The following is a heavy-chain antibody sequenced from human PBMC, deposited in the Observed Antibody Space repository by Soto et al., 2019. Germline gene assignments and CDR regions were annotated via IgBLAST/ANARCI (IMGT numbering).Heavy chain of an antibody. CDR2: IYPGDSDT. J-gene: IGHJ6*02. CDR3: ARSQIVVVPAATIDYGMDV. Sequence: GESLKISCKGSGYSFTSYWIGWVRQMPGKGLEWMGIIYPGDSDTRYSPSFQGQVTISADKSISTAYLQWSSLKASDTAMYYCARSQIVVVPAATIDYGMDVWGQGTTVTVS. D-gene: IGHD2-2*01. CDR1: GYSFTSYW. V-gene: IGHV5-51*01.